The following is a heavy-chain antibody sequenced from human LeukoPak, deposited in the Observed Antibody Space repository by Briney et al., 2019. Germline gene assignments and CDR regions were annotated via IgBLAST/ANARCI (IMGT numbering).Heavy chain of an antibody. CDR2: IGSSGVTT. V-gene: IGHV3-23*01. J-gene: IGHJ3*02. Sequence: PGGSLRLSCAASGSTFSSYAMIWVRQAPGRGLEWVSAIGSSGVTTYYADSVKGRFTISRDNSKNTLYMQMNSLRVEDTAIYYCARIPASSSGAFDIWGQGTMVTVSS. CDR1: GSTFSSYA. D-gene: IGHD6-13*01. CDR3: ARIPASSSGAFDI.